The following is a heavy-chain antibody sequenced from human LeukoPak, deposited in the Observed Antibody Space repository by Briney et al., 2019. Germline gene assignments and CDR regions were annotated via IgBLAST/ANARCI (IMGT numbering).Heavy chain of an antibody. D-gene: IGHD1-26*01. J-gene: IGHJ4*02. Sequence: PSETLSLTCTVSGGSISSFYWSWIRQPPGKGLEWIGFFHATRSTNYNPSLKSRLSISVDTSKNPVSLGLNSVTAADTAVYYCARGDPTGRPGIGFDFWGQGTLVTVSS. V-gene: IGHV4-4*08. CDR3: ARGDPTGRPGIGFDF. CDR2: FHATRST. CDR1: GGSISSFY.